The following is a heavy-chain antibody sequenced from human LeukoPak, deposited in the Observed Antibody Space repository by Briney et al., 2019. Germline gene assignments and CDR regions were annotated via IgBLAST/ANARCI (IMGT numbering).Heavy chain of an antibody. CDR1: GLTFSSYG. CDR2: IRYDGNDK. V-gene: IGHV3-30*02. Sequence: TGGSLRLSCAASGLTFSSYGMHWVRQAPGKGLEWVAFIRYDGNDKYYADSVKGRVTVSRDNSKNTLYLQMNSLRAEDTAVYYCAKDSSMSDCWGQGTLVTVSS. CDR3: AKDSSMSDC. D-gene: IGHD6-13*01. J-gene: IGHJ4*02.